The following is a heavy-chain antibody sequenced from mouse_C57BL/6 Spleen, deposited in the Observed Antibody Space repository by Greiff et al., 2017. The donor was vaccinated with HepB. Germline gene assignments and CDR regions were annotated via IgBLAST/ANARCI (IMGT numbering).Heavy chain of an antibody. J-gene: IGHJ4*01. Sequence: EVHLVESGGGLVQPGGSLKLSCAASGFTFSDYYMYWVRQTPEKRLEWVAYISNGGGSTYYPDTVKGRFTISRDNAKNTLYLQMSRLKSEDTAMYYCARPEGYYAMDYWGQGTSVTVSS. CDR2: ISNGGGST. CDR1: GFTFSDYY. V-gene: IGHV5-12*01. CDR3: ARPEGYYAMDY.